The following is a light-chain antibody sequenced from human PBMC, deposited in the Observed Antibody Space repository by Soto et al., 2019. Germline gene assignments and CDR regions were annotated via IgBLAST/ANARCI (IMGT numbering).Light chain of an antibody. CDR3: VAWDDNLNAYV. CDR2: LGD. V-gene: IGLV1-47*02. J-gene: IGLJ1*01. Sequence: QSVLTQPPSASSTPGQTVTISCSGSTSNIGTFYVYWYQHLPGTAPKLLIYLGDQRASGVSDRFSGSKSGTSASLAINGLRSDDEADYYCVAWDDNLNAYVFGSGTKVTVL. CDR1: TSNIGTFY.